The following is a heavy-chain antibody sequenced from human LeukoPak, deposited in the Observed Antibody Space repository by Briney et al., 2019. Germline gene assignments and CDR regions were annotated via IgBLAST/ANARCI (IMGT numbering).Heavy chain of an antibody. Sequence: GGSLRLSCAASGLTFSSYNVNWARQAPGRGLEWVSSISSSSSHIYYGHSVKGRFTISRDTANNSLYLQMNSLRAEDTAVYYCARGGRSTYYYGSGNYRAGAFDIWGQGTMVTVSS. CDR3: ARGGRSTYYYGSGNYRAGAFDI. CDR1: GLTFSSYN. J-gene: IGHJ3*02. D-gene: IGHD3-10*01. CDR2: ISSSSSHI. V-gene: IGHV3-21*01.